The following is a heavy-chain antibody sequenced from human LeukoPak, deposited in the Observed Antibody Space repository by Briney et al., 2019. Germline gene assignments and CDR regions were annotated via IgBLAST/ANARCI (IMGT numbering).Heavy chain of an antibody. Sequence: PGGSLRLSCAASGFTFSSYGMHWVRQAPGKGLEWVAVISYDGSNKYYADSVKGRFTISGDNSKNTLYLQMNSLRAEDTAVYYCAKVGSSGRGIDYWGQGTLVTVSS. CDR2: ISYDGSNK. J-gene: IGHJ4*02. V-gene: IGHV3-30*18. CDR1: GFTFSSYG. D-gene: IGHD1-26*01. CDR3: AKVGSSGRGIDY.